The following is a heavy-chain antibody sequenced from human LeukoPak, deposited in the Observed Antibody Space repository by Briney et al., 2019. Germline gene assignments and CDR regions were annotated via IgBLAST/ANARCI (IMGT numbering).Heavy chain of an antibody. D-gene: IGHD6-13*01. Sequence: SETLSLTCTVSGGSISGYYWSWIRQPPGKGLEWIGYIYYSGYTNYNPSLKSRVTISLDTSKNQFSLKLRSVTAADTAVYYCARHFSGAAAPLPFDYWGQGTLVTVSS. CDR2: IYYSGYT. V-gene: IGHV4-59*08. CDR1: GGSISGYY. CDR3: ARHFSGAAAPLPFDY. J-gene: IGHJ4*02.